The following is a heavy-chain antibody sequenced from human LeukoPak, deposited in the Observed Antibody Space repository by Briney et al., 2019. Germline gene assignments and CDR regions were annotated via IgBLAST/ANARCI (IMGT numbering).Heavy chain of an antibody. CDR2: IYESGTT. D-gene: IGHD2-15*01. J-gene: IGHJ4*02. V-gene: IGHV4-34*01. CDR3: ARGAWATRLGS. Sequence: SETLSLTCAVYGESLNSYYWSWVRQPPGEGLEWIGEIYESGTTEYNPSLKSRVTISMVPSKQQFSLSLSSVTAADAAVYYCARGAWATRLGSWGLGTPVIVSS. CDR1: GESLNSYY.